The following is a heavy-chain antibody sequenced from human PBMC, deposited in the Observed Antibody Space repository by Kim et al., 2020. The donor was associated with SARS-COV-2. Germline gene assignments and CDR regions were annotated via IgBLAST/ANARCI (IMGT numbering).Heavy chain of an antibody. CDR2: INHSGST. Sequence: SETLSLTCAVYGGSFSGYYWSWIRQPPGKGLEWIGEINHSGSTNYNPSLKSRVTISVDTSKNQFSLKLSSVTAADTAVYYCARVAPYWDILPGYYRGAFDDWGQGTLVTVSS. V-gene: IGHV4-34*01. J-gene: IGHJ4*02. CDR3: ARVAPYWDILPGYYRGAFDD. D-gene: IGHD3-9*01. CDR1: GGSFSGYY.